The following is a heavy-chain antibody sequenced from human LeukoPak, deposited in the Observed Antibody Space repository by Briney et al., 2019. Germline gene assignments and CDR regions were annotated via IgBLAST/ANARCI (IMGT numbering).Heavy chain of an antibody. V-gene: IGHV5-51*01. Sequence: GAPLKTSGKASGYSFTDYWIGWVRQLPGKGLEWMGMIFPDDSDTRYSPSFQGQVTISADKSIATAYLQWSSLEASDTAMYYCAMTYSSTWYGAYWGQGALVTVSS. D-gene: IGHD6-13*01. CDR2: IFPDDSDT. CDR1: GYSFTDYW. J-gene: IGHJ4*02. CDR3: AMTYSSTWYGAY.